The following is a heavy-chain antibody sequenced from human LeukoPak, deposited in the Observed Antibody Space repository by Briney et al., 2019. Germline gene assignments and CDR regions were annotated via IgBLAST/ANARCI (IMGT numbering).Heavy chain of an antibody. CDR1: GFTFNNAW. V-gene: IGHV3-15*01. D-gene: IGHD2/OR15-2a*01. CDR3: TRDHFA. Sequence: KTGGSLRLSCAASGFTFNNAWMSWVRQASGKGLEWISRIKSKTYGGTTEYAAPVKGRFTISRDDSESTLFLQMDSLTTEDTAVYYCTRDHFAWGRGTLVTVSS. CDR2: IKSKTYGGTT. J-gene: IGHJ5*02.